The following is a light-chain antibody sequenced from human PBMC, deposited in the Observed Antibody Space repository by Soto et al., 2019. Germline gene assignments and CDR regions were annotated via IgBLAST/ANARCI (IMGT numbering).Light chain of an antibody. CDR1: QSVNSGY. V-gene: IGKV3-20*01. Sequence: EIVLTQSPGTLSLSPGERATLSCRASQSVNSGYLAWYQHTPGQAPRLLIYDTSTRATGIPDRFSGSGSGTDFTLTISRLEPEDFAVFYCQQYGSSPRTFGXGTKVDIK. CDR2: DTS. J-gene: IGKJ1*01. CDR3: QQYGSSPRT.